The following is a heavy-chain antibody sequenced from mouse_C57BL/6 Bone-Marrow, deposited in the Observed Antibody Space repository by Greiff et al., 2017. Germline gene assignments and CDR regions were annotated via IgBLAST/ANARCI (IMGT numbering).Heavy chain of an antibody. CDR2: IYPRSGNT. CDR3: ARGNYYAMDY. Sequence: QVQLQQSGAELARPGASVKLSCKASGYTFTSYGISWVKQRTGQGLEWIGEIYPRSGNTYYNEKFKGKATLTADKSSSTAYMELRSLTSEDAAVYFSARGNYYAMDYWGQGTSVTVSS. J-gene: IGHJ4*01. V-gene: IGHV1-81*01. D-gene: IGHD2-1*01. CDR1: GYTFTSYG.